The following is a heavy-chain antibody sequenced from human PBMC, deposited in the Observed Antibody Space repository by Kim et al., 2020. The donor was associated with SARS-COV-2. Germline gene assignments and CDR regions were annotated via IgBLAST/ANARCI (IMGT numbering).Heavy chain of an antibody. V-gene: IGHV5-10-1*01. Sequence: GESLKISCKGSGYSFTSYWISWVRQMPGKGLEWMGRIDPSDSYTNYSPSFQGHVTISADKSISTAYLQWSSLKASDTAMYYCARRSGVCSSTSCHRPYYYYGMDVWGQGTTVTVSS. D-gene: IGHD2-2*01. CDR1: GYSFTSYW. CDR2: IDPSDSYT. CDR3: ARRSGVCSSTSCHRPYYYYGMDV. J-gene: IGHJ6*02.